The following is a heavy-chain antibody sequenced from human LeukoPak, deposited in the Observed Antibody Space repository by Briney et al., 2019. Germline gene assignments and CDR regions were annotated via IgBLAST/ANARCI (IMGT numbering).Heavy chain of an antibody. V-gene: IGHV4-34*01. CDR2: MYQTGST. Sequence: SETLSLTCAVYGGSFSGYSWSWIRQPPGKGLEWIASMYQTGSTYYNPSLKSRVTISVDTSKNQFSLKLNSVTAADTAVYYCATREMATKYYFDYWGQGTLVTVSS. CDR3: ATREMATKYYFDY. D-gene: IGHD5-24*01. CDR1: GGSFSGYS. J-gene: IGHJ4*02.